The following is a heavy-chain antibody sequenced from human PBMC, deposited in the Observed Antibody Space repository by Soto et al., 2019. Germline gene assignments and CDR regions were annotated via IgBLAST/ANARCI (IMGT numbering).Heavy chain of an antibody. CDR3: AKGLKERWFDFWSGPASARPSYGMDV. D-gene: IGHD3-3*01. CDR2: ISYDGSNK. J-gene: IGHJ6*04. V-gene: IGHV3-30*18. Sequence: PGGSLRLSCAASGFTFSSYGMHWVRQAPGKGLEGVAVISYDGSNKYYADSVKGRFTISRDNSKNTLYLQMNSLRAEDTAVYYYAKGLKERWFDFWSGPASARPSYGMDVWGEGATVSVAS. CDR1: GFTFSSYG.